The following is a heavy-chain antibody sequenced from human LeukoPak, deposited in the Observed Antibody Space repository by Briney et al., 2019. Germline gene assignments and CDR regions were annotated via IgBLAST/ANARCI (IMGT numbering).Heavy chain of an antibody. D-gene: IGHD2-15*01. CDR1: GGTFSSYA. J-gene: IGHJ5*02. Sequence: SVKVSCKASGGTFSSYAISWVRQAPGQGLEWMGGIIPIFGTANYAQKFQGRVTITVDKSTSTAYMELSSLRSEDTAVYYCARGCSGGSYLLWFDPWGQGTLVTVSS. V-gene: IGHV1-69*06. CDR2: IIPIFGTA. CDR3: ARGCSGGSYLLWFDP.